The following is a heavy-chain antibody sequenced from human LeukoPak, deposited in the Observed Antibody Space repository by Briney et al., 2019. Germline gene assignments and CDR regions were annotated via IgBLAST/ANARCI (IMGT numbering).Heavy chain of an antibody. D-gene: IGHD3-3*01. J-gene: IGHJ4*02. CDR2: INPSRNT. CDR3: ARRYDFWSGYPPPLDY. Sequence: SETLSLTCAVYGGSFSGYYWNWIRQPPGKGLEWIGQINPSRNTNYNPSLKSRVTISVDTSKEQFPLKLSSVTAADTAVYYCARRYDFWSGYPPPLDYWGQGTLVTVSS. CDR1: GGSFSGYY. V-gene: IGHV4-34*01.